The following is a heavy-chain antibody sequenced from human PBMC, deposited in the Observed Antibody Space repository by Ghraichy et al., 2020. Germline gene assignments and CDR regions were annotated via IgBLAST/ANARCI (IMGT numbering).Heavy chain of an antibody. CDR3: AREGPFCSGGRCNKYFDY. D-gene: IGHD2-15*01. CDR1: GVSISGHY. CDR2: IYYSGAT. Sequence: SETLSLTCTVYGVSISGHYWSWIRQPPGKTLEWIGYIYYSGATNYKPSLKSRVTMSIDTSKNQFSLKLSSVTAADTAVYYCAREGPFCSGGRCNKYFDYRGQGTLVTVSS. V-gene: IGHV4-59*11. J-gene: IGHJ4*02.